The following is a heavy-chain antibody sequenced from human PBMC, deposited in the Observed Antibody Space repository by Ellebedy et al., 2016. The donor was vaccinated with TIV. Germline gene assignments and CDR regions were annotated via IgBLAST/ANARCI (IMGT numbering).Heavy chain of an antibody. CDR3: ASHLRPLGYFDH. V-gene: IGHV4-4*02. J-gene: IGHJ2*01. D-gene: IGHD4-17*01. CDR1: GVTIGGNNW. CDR2: IYYSGNT. Sequence: SETLSLXCAVSGVTIGGNNWWSWVRQPPGKGLEWIGEIYYSGNTNYNPSLKSRLTMSVDRSKNQFSLKLSSLTAADTAVYYCASHLRPLGYFDHWGRGTLVAVSS.